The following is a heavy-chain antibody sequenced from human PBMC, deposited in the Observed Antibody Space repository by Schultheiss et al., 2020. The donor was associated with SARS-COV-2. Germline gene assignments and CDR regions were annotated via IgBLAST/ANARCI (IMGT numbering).Heavy chain of an antibody. CDR3: AREWIAAAGPSL. Sequence: GGSLRLSCAASGFTFSSYSMNWVRQAPGKGLEWVSSISSSISYTYYADSVKGRFTISRDNAKNSLYLQMNSLRAEDTAVYYCAREWIAAAGPSLWGQGTLVTVSS. CDR2: ISSSISYT. CDR1: GFTFSSYS. V-gene: IGHV3-21*01. D-gene: IGHD6-13*01. J-gene: IGHJ4*02.